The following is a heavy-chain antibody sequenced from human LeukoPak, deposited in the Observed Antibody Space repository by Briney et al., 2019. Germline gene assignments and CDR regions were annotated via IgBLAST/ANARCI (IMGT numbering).Heavy chain of an antibody. CDR2: ISGDGGST. V-gene: IGHV3-43*02. J-gene: IGHJ5*02. CDR3: AKDVKLRYCRSNNCCDSWFDP. Sequence: GGSLRLSCAASGFTFDDYAMHWVRQAPGKGLEWVSLISGDGGSTFYADSVKGRFTISRDNSKNSLYLQMNSLRTEDTALYYCAKDVKLRYCRSNNCCDSWFDPWGQGTLVTVSS. CDR1: GFTFDDYA. D-gene: IGHD2-2*01.